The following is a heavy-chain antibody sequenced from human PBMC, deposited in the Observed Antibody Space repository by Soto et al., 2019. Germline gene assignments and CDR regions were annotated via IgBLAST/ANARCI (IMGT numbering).Heavy chain of an antibody. V-gene: IGHV4-4*01. J-gene: IGHJ4*02. CDR1: GDSISSSYW. Sequence: QVQLQESGPGLVKPSGTLSLTCAVSGDSISSSYWWSWVRQPPGKGLEWIGEVYHSETTNYNPSLKSRVTISVDKFKNQFSLRLNSVTAADTAVYCCALGAVTGLDYWGQGTLVTVSS. D-gene: IGHD3-16*01. CDR2: VYHSETT. CDR3: ALGAVTGLDY.